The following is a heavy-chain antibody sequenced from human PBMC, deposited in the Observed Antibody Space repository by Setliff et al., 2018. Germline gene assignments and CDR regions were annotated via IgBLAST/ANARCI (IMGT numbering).Heavy chain of an antibody. D-gene: IGHD5-12*01. CDR1: GYSFTSSW. J-gene: IGHJ6*03. V-gene: IGHV5-10-1*01. CDR3: ASLDREVATIPGYYYYYMDV. Sequence: PGASLKISCKGSGYSFTSSWISWVRQMPGKGLEWMGRIDPSDSYTNYSPSFQGHVTISADKSISTAYLQWSSLKASDPAMSYCASLDREVATIPGYYYYYMDVWGKGTTVTVSS. CDR2: IDPSDSYT.